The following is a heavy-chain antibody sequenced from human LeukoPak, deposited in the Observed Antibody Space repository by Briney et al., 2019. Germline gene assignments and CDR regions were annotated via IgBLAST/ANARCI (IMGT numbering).Heavy chain of an antibody. CDR1: GFTFSSYW. D-gene: IGHD6-19*01. J-gene: IGHJ4*02. CDR2: IKQDGSEK. Sequence: GGSLRLYCAASGFTFSSYWMSWVRQAPGKGLEWVANIKQDGSEKYYVDSVKGRFTISRDNAKNSLYLQMNSLRAEDTAVYYCAVYSSGWYRYFDYWGQGTLVTVSS. V-gene: IGHV3-7*01. CDR3: AVYSSGWYRYFDY.